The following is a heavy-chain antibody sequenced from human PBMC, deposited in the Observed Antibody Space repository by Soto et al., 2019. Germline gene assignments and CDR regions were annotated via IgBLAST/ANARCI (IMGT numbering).Heavy chain of an antibody. V-gene: IGHV3-7*03. CDR3: ASHGETCVGNDCHRHFDS. CDR1: GFTFSDYW. D-gene: IGHD5-12*01. J-gene: IGHJ4*02. Sequence: EVQLAESGGDLVQSGGSLRLSCATSGFTFSDYWMNWVRQARGKGLEWVASRSEDGGETYYVDSVKGRITISRDNDRKSLYLQMNNLRVEDTAVYYCASHGETCVGNDCHRHFDSWGQGSLVSVSS. CDR2: RSEDGGET.